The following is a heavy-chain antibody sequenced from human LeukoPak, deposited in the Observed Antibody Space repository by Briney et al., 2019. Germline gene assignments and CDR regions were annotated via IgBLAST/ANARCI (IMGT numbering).Heavy chain of an antibody. CDR1: GFTVRSSY. CDR2: ISGSGGST. D-gene: IGHD3-10*01. V-gene: IGHV3-23*01. Sequence: GGSLRLSCAASGFTVRSSYMSWVRQAPGKGLEWVSAISGSGGSTYYADSVKGRFTISRDNSKNTLYLQMNSLRAEDTAVYYCAKELGILLWFGNPSDAFDIWGQGTMVTVSS. J-gene: IGHJ3*02. CDR3: AKELGILLWFGNPSDAFDI.